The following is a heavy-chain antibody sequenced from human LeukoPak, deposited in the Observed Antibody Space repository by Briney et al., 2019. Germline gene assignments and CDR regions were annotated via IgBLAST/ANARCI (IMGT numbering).Heavy chain of an antibody. CDR2: INPSGGST. Sequence: ASVKVSCKASGYTFTSYYMHWVRQAPGQGLEWMGIINPSGGSTSYAQKFQGRVTMTRDTSTSTVYMELSSLRSEDTAVYYCARDPAAYCSSTSCPNNWFDPWGQGTLVTVSS. CDR3: ARDPAAYCSSTSCPNNWFDP. CDR1: GYTFTSYY. V-gene: IGHV1-46*01. J-gene: IGHJ5*02. D-gene: IGHD2-2*01.